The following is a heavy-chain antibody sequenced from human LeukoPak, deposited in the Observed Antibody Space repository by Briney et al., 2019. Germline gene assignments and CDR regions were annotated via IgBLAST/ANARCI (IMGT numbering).Heavy chain of an antibody. D-gene: IGHD3-10*01. CDR2: IKSKTDGGTT. V-gene: IGHV3-15*01. Sequence: GGSLRLSRTASGFTFSNAWMSWVRQAPGKGLEWVGRIKSKTDGGTTDYAAPVKGRFTISRDDSKNTLYLQMNSLKTEDTAVYYCIRLWFGEFIWGRGTMVSVSS. J-gene: IGHJ3*02. CDR3: IRLWFGEFI. CDR1: GFTFSNAW.